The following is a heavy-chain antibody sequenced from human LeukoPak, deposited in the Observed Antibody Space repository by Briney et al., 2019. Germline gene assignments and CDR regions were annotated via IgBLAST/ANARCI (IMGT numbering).Heavy chain of an antibody. CDR2: INPNSGGT. Sequence: ASVTVSCTASGYTFTCYYMHWMRQAPGQGREWMGWINPNSGGTNYAQKFQGRVTMTRDTSISTAYMELSRLRSDDTAVYYCARDFEYHDDTKWYAFDIWGQGTMVAVSS. V-gene: IGHV1-2*02. CDR1: GYTFTCYY. CDR3: ARDFEYHDDTKWYAFDI. D-gene: IGHD3-22*01. J-gene: IGHJ3*02.